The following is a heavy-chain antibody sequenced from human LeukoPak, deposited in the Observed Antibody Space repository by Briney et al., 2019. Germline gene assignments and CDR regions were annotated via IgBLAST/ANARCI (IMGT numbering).Heavy chain of an antibody. V-gene: IGHV3-30-3*01. CDR1: GFTFSSYA. CDR2: ISYDGSNK. J-gene: IGHJ3*02. CDR3: AEEDTEGDAFDI. D-gene: IGHD3-16*01. Sequence: GGSLRLSCAASGFTFSSYAMHWVRQAPGKGLEWVAVISYDGSNKYYADSVKGRFTISRDNSKNTLYLQMNSLRSEDTAVYYCAEEDTEGDAFDIWGQGTMVTVSS.